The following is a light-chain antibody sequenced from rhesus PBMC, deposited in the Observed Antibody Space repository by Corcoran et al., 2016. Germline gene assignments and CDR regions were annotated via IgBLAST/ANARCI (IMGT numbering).Light chain of an antibody. CDR3: LQYTTTPFT. J-gene: IGKJ3*01. CDR2: KAS. Sequence: DIQMTQSPSSLSASVGDTVTITCRANQSINSWLDWYPQKPGKAPKLLNYKASSLETGVPSRFSGSGSGTDFTLTVSSRQPEDFATYYCLQYTTTPFTFGPGTKLDIK. CDR1: QSINSW. V-gene: IGKV1-22*01.